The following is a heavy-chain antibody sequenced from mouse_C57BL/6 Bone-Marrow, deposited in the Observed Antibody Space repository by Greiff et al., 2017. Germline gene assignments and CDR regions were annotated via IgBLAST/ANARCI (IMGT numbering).Heavy chain of an antibody. J-gene: IGHJ4*01. CDR3: ARCSLLRYYAMDY. D-gene: IGHD1-1*01. CDR2: ILPGSGST. V-gene: IGHV1-9*01. Sequence: VKVVESGAELMKPGASVKLSCKATGYTFTGYWIEWVKQRPGHGLEWIGEILPGSGSTNYNEKFKGKATFTADTSSNTAYMQLSSLTTEDSAIYDCARCSLLRYYAMDYCGQGTSVTVSS. CDR1: GYTFTGYW.